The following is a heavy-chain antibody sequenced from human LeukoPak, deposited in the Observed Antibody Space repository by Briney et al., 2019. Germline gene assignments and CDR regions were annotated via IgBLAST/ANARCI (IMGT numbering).Heavy chain of an antibody. CDR3: AKDIAGYFDY. Sequence: GGYLRLSCAASGFTFDDYAMHWVRQAPGKGLEWVSLISGDGGSTYYADSVKGRFTISRDNSKNSLYLQMNSLRTEDTAWYYCAKDIAGYFDYWGQGKMVTVSS. CDR2: ISGDGGST. D-gene: IGHD2-21*01. J-gene: IGHJ4*02. CDR1: GFTFDDYA. V-gene: IGHV3-43*02.